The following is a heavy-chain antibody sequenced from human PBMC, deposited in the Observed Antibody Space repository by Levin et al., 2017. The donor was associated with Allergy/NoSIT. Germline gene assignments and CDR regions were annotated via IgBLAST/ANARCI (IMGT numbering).Heavy chain of an antibody. V-gene: IGHV1-18*01. J-gene: IGHJ6*03. CDR3: ATCSSGSCTYMDV. Sequence: ASVKVSCQASGYTFTTYGFNWVRQAPGQGLEWMGWIDAYIDNKHSGQNVQGRVTMTTDTSTSTAYMELRSLRPDDTAVYYCATCSSGSCTYMDVWGQGTTVTVSS. CDR2: IDAYIDNK. CDR1: GYTFTTYG. D-gene: IGHD2-15*01.